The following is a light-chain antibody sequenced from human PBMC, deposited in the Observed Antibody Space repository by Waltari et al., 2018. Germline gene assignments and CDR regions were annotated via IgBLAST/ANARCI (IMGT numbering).Light chain of an antibody. CDR2: GAS. V-gene: IGKV1-12*01. Sequence: DIQMTQSPFSVSASVGDSVTITCRASQGISNWLAWYQPKPGKAPKLLIYGASSLQTGVPERFSGSGSGTEFTLTISSLQPEDFATYYCQQASSFPITFGPGTKVEIK. CDR1: QGISNW. J-gene: IGKJ3*01. CDR3: QQASSFPIT.